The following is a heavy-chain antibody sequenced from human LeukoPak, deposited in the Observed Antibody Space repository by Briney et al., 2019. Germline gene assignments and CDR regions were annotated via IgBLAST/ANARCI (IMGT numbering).Heavy chain of an antibody. CDR1: GYTFTSYG. J-gene: IGHJ5*02. CDR2: ISAYNGNT. CDR3: ARAGIWYCSGGSCYGVDP. Sequence: ASVKVSCKASGYTFTSYGISWVRQAPGQGLEWMGWISAYNGNTNYAQKLQGRVTMTTDTSTSTAYMELRSLRSDDTAVYYCARAGIWYCSGGSCYGVDPWGQGTLVTVSS. D-gene: IGHD2-15*01. V-gene: IGHV1-18*01.